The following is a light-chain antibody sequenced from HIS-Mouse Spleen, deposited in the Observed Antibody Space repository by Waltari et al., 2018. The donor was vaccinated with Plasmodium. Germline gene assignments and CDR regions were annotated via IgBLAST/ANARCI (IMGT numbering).Light chain of an antibody. CDR3: SSYAGSNNLV. J-gene: IGLJ2*01. Sequence: QSALTQPPPAPGSPGPSGPLSCTGTRTDVGGYNSVPWYQQHPGKAPKLMIYEVSTRPSGVPDRFSGSKSGNTASLTVSGLQAEDEADYYCSSYAGSNNLVFGGGTKLTVL. CDR1: RTDVGGYNS. V-gene: IGLV2-8*01. CDR2: EVS.